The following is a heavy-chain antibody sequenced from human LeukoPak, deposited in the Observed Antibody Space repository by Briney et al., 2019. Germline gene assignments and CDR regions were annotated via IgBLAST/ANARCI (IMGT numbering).Heavy chain of an antibody. Sequence: SETLSLTCAVYGGSFSGYYWSWIRQPPGKGLEWIGEINHSGSTNYNPSLKSRVTISVDTSKNQFSLKLSSVTAADTAVYYCARGPIVVVPAARDEYYYYYMDVWGKGTTVTVSS. J-gene: IGHJ6*03. CDR2: INHSGST. V-gene: IGHV4-34*01. CDR3: ARGPIVVVPAARDEYYYYYMDV. CDR1: GGSFSGYY. D-gene: IGHD2-2*01.